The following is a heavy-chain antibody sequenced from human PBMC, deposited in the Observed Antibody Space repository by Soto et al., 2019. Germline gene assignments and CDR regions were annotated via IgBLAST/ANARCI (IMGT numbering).Heavy chain of an antibody. J-gene: IGHJ6*03. CDR3: AREARVATILGLNYYYMDV. V-gene: IGHV1-18*01. CDR1: GYTFTSYG. D-gene: IGHD5-12*01. Sequence: QVQLVQSGAEVKKPGASVKVSCKASGYTFTSYGISWVRQAPGQGLEWMGWISAYNGNTNYAQKLQGRVTMTTDTSTSTAYMELRSLRSDDTAVYYCAREARVATILGLNYYYMDVWGKGTTVTVSS. CDR2: ISAYNGNT.